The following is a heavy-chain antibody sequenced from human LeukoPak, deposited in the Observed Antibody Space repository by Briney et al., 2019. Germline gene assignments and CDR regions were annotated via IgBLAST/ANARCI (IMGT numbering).Heavy chain of an antibody. Sequence: ASVNVSCKASGYTFTGYYMHWVRQAPGQGLEWMGRINPNSGGTNYAQKFQGRVTMTRDTSISTAYMELSRLRSDDTAVYYCARRDGYCSSTSCYADYYYGMDVWGQGTTVTVSS. D-gene: IGHD2-2*01. CDR1: GYTFTGYY. J-gene: IGHJ6*02. CDR2: INPNSGGT. V-gene: IGHV1-2*06. CDR3: ARRDGYCSSTSCYADYYYGMDV.